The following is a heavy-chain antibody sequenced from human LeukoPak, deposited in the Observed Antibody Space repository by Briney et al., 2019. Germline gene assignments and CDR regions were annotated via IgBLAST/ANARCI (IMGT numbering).Heavy chain of an antibody. V-gene: IGHV4-4*02. J-gene: IGHJ4*02. Sequence: PSGTLSLTCAVSGVSISSCNWWTWVRPPPGKGLEWIGEISHCGDTKYSPSLRTRVTISIDKSKNHLSLNLNSVTAADTAMYYCATRDQSRTDVVPPDYWGQGTLVTVSS. CDR1: GVSISSCNW. D-gene: IGHD5-18*01. CDR2: ISHCGDT. CDR3: ATRDQSRTDVVPPDY.